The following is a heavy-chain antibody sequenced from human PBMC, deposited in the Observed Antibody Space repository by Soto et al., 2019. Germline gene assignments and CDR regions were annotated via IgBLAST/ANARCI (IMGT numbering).Heavy chain of an antibody. Sequence: GWSMRLSCAASGFTFSNHWMHWVRKVPGKGLVCVSVIKGDGSSRTYADSVKGRFTVSRDNAKNTLYLQMNGLGAEDTAVYYCVRGTSDWKGMDVWGQGTTLTVSS. CDR1: GFTFSNHW. CDR2: IKGDGSSR. V-gene: IGHV3-74*01. CDR3: VRGTSDWKGMDV. J-gene: IGHJ6*02. D-gene: IGHD6-19*01.